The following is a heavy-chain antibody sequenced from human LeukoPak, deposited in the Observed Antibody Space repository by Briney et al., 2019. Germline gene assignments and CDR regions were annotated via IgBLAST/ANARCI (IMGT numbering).Heavy chain of an antibody. D-gene: IGHD3-22*01. CDR2: IIPIFGTA. J-gene: IGHJ4*02. Sequence: ASVKVSCKASGGTFSSYAISWVRQAPGQGLEWMGGIIPIFGTANYAQKFQGRVTITADKSTSTAYMELRSLRSDDTAVYYCARDSQYYYDSSGEFGGDYWGQGTLVTVSS. CDR1: GGTFSSYA. CDR3: ARDSQYYYDSSGEFGGDY. V-gene: IGHV1-69*06.